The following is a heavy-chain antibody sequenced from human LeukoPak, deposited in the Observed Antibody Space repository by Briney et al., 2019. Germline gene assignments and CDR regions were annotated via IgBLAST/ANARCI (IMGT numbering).Heavy chain of an antibody. Sequence: PSETLSLTCAVYGGSFSGFYWSWIRQPPGKGLEWIGEINHSGSTNYNPSLKSRVTISVDASKNQFSLKLSSVTAADTAVYYCARHQGVVDLWGRGSLVTVSS. CDR2: INHSGST. D-gene: IGHD3-3*01. V-gene: IGHV4-34*01. CDR1: GGSFSGFY. J-gene: IGHJ2*01. CDR3: ARHQGVVDL.